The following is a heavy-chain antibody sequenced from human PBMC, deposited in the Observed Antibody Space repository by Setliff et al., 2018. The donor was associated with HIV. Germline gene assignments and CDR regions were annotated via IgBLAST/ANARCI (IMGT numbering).Heavy chain of an antibody. Sequence: SETLSLTCTVSGGSISSGGYYWSWIRQHPGKGLEWIGYIYYSGGTYYNPSLKRRVTISVDTARNQFSLKLSSVTAADTALYYCARGDGTKYYYYYYMDVWGKGTTVTVSS. V-gene: IGHV4-31*03. D-gene: IGHD1-7*01. J-gene: IGHJ6*03. CDR1: GGSISSGGYY. CDR2: IYYSGGT. CDR3: ARGDGTKYYYYYYMDV.